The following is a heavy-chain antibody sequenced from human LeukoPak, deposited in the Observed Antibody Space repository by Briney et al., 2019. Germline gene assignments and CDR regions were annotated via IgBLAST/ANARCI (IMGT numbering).Heavy chain of an antibody. V-gene: IGHV3-7*01. D-gene: IGHD3-22*01. J-gene: IGHJ4*02. CDR3: VRSIDEVVIIT. CDR1: GFTFSNYW. CDR2: IKQDGSEK. Sequence: PGGSLRLSCAASGFTFSNYWMSWVRQAPGKGLEWVANIKQDGSEKYYVDSVKGRFTISRDTAKKSVHLQMNSLRAEDTAVYYCVRSIDEVVIITWGQGTLVTVSS.